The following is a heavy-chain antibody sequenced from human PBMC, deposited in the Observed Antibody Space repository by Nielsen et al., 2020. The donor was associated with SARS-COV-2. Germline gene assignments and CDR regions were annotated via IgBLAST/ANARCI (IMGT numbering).Heavy chain of an antibody. V-gene: IGHV3-9*01. CDR1: GFTFDDSA. Sequence: SLKISCVASGFTFDDSAMHWVRQTPGKGLEWVSGISWKSRTIGYADSVKGRFTISRDNAKNSLFLQMNSLRAEDTALYYCVKDASAMLSWYFDVWGRGTPVTVSS. J-gene: IGHJ2*01. D-gene: IGHD3-16*01. CDR3: VKDASAMLSWYFDV. CDR2: ISWKSRTI.